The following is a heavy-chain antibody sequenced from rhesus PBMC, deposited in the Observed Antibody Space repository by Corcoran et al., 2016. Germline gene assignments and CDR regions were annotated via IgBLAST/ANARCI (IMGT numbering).Heavy chain of an antibody. CDR3: ARDRGGIQLGY. CDR1: GGSFSGYY. J-gene: IGHJ4*01. CDR2: ISGSSGSS. Sequence: QVQLQESGPGLVKPSETLSLTCAVSGGSFSGYYWGWIRQPPGKGLEGIGYISGSSGSSDYNPSLKSRVTMSTDTSKNQFSLKLSSVTAADTAVYYCARDRGGIQLGYWGQGVLVTVSS. D-gene: IGHD4-23*01. V-gene: IGHV4-165*01.